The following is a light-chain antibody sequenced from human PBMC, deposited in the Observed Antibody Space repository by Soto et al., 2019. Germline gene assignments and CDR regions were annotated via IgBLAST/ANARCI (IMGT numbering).Light chain of an antibody. CDR3: QRYGSSPWT. CDR2: GAS. J-gene: IGKJ1*01. CDR1: QSVSSSY. Sequence: EIVLTQSPGTLSLSPGERATLSCRASQSVSSSYLAWYQQKPGQAPRLLIYGASSRATGIPDRFSGSGSGTDFTLTISRLEPEDFAVYYCQRYGSSPWTFGQGTTVEIK. V-gene: IGKV3-20*01.